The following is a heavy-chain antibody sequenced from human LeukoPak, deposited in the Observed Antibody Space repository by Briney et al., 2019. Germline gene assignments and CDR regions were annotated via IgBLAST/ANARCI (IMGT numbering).Heavy chain of an antibody. Sequence: GGSLRLSCAASEFSFNTYAMSWVRQAPGKGLEWVSAISNTGGSTYYADSVKGRFTISRDKSKNTLSLQMNSLRAEDTAVYYCAQQVGYCSSGSCYFTYGGQGTLVTVSS. CDR1: EFSFNTYA. CDR2: ISNTGGST. D-gene: IGHD2-15*01. V-gene: IGHV3-23*01. J-gene: IGHJ1*01. CDR3: AQQVGYCSSGSCYFTY.